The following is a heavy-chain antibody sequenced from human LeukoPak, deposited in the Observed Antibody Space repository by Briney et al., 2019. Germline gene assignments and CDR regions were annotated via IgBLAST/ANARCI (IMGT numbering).Heavy chain of an antibody. CDR2: ITGGGDTT. CDR3: AKDWYCSSNRCYEMGEFDY. V-gene: IGHV3-23*01. Sequence: GGSLRLSCAASGFTFSSYGMSWVRQAPGKGLEWVSAITGGGDTTYYADSVKGRFTISRDNSKNTLYLQMNSLISEDTAVYYCAKDWYCSSNRCYEMGEFDYWGQGTLVTVSS. D-gene: IGHD2-2*01. J-gene: IGHJ4*02. CDR1: GFTFSSYG.